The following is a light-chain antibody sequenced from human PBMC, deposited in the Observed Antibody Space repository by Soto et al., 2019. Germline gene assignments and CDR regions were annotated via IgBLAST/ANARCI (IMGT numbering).Light chain of an antibody. Sequence: QSALTQPASVSGSPGQSITISCTGTSSDVGGYNYVSWYQQHPGKAPKLILYEVSRRPSGVPDRFSGSKSGNTASLTVSGLQDEDEADYYCSSYAGSNIYVVFGGGTKLTVL. J-gene: IGLJ2*01. V-gene: IGLV2-8*01. CDR1: SSDVGGYNY. CDR3: SSYAGSNIYVV. CDR2: EVS.